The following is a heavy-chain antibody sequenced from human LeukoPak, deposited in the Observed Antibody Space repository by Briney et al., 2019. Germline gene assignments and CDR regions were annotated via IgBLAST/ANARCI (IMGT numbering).Heavy chain of an antibody. D-gene: IGHD6-19*01. CDR2: ISAGNGNT. CDR3: ARDTSIAVAGTWSYYYYYGMDV. J-gene: IGHJ6*02. V-gene: IGHV1-18*01. CDR1: GYTFTKYG. Sequence: ASVKVSCKASGYTFTKYGIIWARLAPGQGLEWMGWISAGNGNTNYAQKLQGRVTMTTDTSTSTAYMELRSLRSDDTAVYYCARDTSIAVAGTWSYYYYYGMDVWGQGTTVTVSS.